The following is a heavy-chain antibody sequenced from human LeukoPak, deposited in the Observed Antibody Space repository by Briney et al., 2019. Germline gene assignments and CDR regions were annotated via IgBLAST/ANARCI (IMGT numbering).Heavy chain of an antibody. CDR2: ICYSGST. Sequence: SETLSLTCTVSGCSISSYYWSWLRQPPGKGLEWIGYICYSGSTNYNPSLKSRVTISVDTSKNQFSLKLSSVSSADTAVYYCTRERSWSYTPEDYFDYWGHGTLVTVSS. CDR1: GCSISSYY. J-gene: IGHJ4*01. CDR3: TRERSWSYTPEDYFDY. V-gene: IGHV4-59*01. D-gene: IGHD1-26*01.